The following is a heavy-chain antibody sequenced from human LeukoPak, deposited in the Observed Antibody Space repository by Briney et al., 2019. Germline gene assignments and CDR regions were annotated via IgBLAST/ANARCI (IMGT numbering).Heavy chain of an antibody. D-gene: IGHD3-16*02. J-gene: IGHJ3*02. CDR3: ARVDYVWGSYRYNAYAFDI. Sequence: QPGGSLRLSCAASGFTFSSYWMSWVRQAPGKGLEWVANIKQDGSEKYYVDSVKGRFTISRDNAKNSLYLQMNGLRAEDTAVYYCARVDYVWGSYRYNAYAFDIWGQGTMVTVSS. CDR1: GFTFSSYW. CDR2: IKQDGSEK. V-gene: IGHV3-7*01.